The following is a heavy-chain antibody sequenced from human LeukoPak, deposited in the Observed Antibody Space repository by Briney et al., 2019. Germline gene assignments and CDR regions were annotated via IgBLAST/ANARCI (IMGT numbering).Heavy chain of an antibody. CDR2: ISSSSSYI. CDR1: GFTFSSYS. J-gene: IGHJ3*02. Sequence: GGSLRLSCAASGFTFSSYSMNWVRQAPGKGLEWVSSISSSSSYIYYADSVKGRFTISRDNSKNTLYLQMNSLRAEDTAVYYCAKGGTAMVWGAFDIWGQGTMVTVSS. CDR3: AKGGTAMVWGAFDI. V-gene: IGHV3-21*01. D-gene: IGHD5-18*01.